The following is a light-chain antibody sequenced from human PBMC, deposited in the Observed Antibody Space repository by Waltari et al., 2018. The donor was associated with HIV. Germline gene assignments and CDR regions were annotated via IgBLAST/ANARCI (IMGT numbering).Light chain of an antibody. CDR2: EVS. V-gene: IGLV2-14*01. CDR1: DVTDYEY. J-gene: IGLJ3*02. Sequence: QSALTQPASVSGSPGQSITIPCDVTDYEYVSWYQHPPGKAPKVIIYEVSNRPSGLSNRFSGSKSGNTATLTISGLQPEDEAVYFCTSYVSSSTPVFGRGTKVTVL. CDR3: TSYVSSSTPV.